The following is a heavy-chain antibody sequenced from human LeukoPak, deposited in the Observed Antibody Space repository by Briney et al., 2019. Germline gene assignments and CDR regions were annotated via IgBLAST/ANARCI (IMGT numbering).Heavy chain of an antibody. J-gene: IGHJ5*02. CDR1: GFTFSSYS. V-gene: IGHV3-48*02. Sequence: GGSLRLSCAASGFTFSSYSMNWVRQAPGKGLEWVSYISRSSSTIYYADSVKGRFTISRDNAKNSLYLQMNSLRDEDTAVYYCARAPVLRYFDWLPGHWFDPWGQGTLVTVSS. CDR2: ISRSSSTI. CDR3: ARAPVLRYFDWLPGHWFDP. D-gene: IGHD3-9*01.